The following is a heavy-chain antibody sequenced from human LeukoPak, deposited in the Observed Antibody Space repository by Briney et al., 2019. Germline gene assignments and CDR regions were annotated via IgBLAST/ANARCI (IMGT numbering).Heavy chain of an antibody. V-gene: IGHV3-23*01. Sequence: GGSLRLSXATSGFTFTTYAMGWVSQAPGKGLEWVSTISGSGGGTYYADSVKGRFTISRDNSKNTLYLQMNSLRVEDTAVYYCAKVGGLIGSSSVGYWGQGTLVTVSS. J-gene: IGHJ4*02. CDR1: GFTFTTYA. CDR2: ISGSGGGT. D-gene: IGHD1-26*01. CDR3: AKVGGLIGSSSVGY.